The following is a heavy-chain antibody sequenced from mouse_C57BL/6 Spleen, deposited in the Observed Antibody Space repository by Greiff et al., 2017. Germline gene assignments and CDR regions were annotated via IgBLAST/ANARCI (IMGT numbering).Heavy chain of an antibody. Sequence: EVQLVESGGGLVKPGGSLKLSCAASGFTFSDYGMHWVRQAPEKGLEWVAYISSGSSTSYYADTVKGRFTISRDNAKNTLFLQMTSLRSEDTAMYYCAIAYYSNPYYFDYWGQGTTLTVSS. D-gene: IGHD2-5*01. J-gene: IGHJ2*01. CDR3: AIAYYSNPYYFDY. CDR1: GFTFSDYG. CDR2: ISSGSSTS. V-gene: IGHV5-17*01.